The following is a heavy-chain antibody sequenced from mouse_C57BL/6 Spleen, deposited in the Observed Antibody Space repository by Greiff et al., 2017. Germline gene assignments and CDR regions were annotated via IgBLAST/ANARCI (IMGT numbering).Heavy chain of an antibody. CDR2: IYPGDGDT. CDR3: ARSKDYGSAGYFDV. J-gene: IGHJ1*03. CDR1: GYAFSSSW. D-gene: IGHD1-1*01. V-gene: IGHV1-82*01. Sequence: QVQLQQSGPELVKPGASVKISCKASGYAFSSSWMNWVKQRPGKGLEWIGRIYPGDGDTNYNGKFKGKATLTAGKSSSTAYMQLSSLTSEDSAVYFCARSKDYGSAGYFDVWGTGTTVTVSS.